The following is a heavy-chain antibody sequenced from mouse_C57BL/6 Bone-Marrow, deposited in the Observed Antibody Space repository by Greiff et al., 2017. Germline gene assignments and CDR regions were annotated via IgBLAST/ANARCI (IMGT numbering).Heavy chain of an antibody. J-gene: IGHJ1*03. CDR3: ARDYGSSYWYFDV. CDR1: GYTFTSYD. V-gene: IGHV1-85*01. Sequence: VQLQQSGPELVKPGASVKLSCTASGYTFTSYDINWVKQRPGQGLEWIGWIYPRDGSTKYNEKFKGKATLTVDTSSSTAYMELHSLTSEDSAVYFWARDYGSSYWYFDVWGTGTTVTVSS. D-gene: IGHD1-1*01. CDR2: IYPRDGST.